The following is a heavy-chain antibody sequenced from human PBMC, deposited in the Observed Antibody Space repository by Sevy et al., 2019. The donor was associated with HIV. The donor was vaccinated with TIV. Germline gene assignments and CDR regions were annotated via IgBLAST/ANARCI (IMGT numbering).Heavy chain of an antibody. CDR3: ARESSSTWQAGYYGMAV. CDR1: GVTVSSDY. J-gene: IGHJ6*02. V-gene: IGHV3-66*01. Sequence: GGYLRLSCAASGVTVSSDYMTWVRQAPGKGLEWVSVIYSGGTTYYADSVKGRFTISRDNSKNTVYLQMNSLRAEDTAVYYCARESSSTWQAGYYGMAVWGQGTTVTVSS. CDR2: IYSGGTT. D-gene: IGHD6-13*01.